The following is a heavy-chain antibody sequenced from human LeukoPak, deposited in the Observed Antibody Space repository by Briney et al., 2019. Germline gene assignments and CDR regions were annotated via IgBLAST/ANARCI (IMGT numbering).Heavy chain of an antibody. CDR1: GYTFTSYG. CDR2: IIPIFGTA. CDR3: ARLPSPRCSSTSCYFDY. V-gene: IGHV1-69*05. J-gene: IGHJ4*02. Sequence: SVKVSCKASGYTFTSYGISWVRQAPGQGLEWMGGIIPIFGTANYAQKFQGRVTITTDESTSTAYMELSSLRSEDTAVYYCARLPSPRCSSTSCYFDYWGQGTLVTVSS. D-gene: IGHD2-2*01.